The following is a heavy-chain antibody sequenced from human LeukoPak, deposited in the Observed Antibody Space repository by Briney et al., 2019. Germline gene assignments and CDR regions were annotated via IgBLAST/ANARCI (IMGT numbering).Heavy chain of an antibody. Sequence: PGGSLRLSCAASGFTFSDYYMSWIRQAPGKGLEWVSYISSSGSTIYYADSVKGRFTISRDNAKNSLYLQMNSLRAKDTAVYYCARPLYCSSTSCHTFDYWGQGTLVTVSS. D-gene: IGHD2-2*02. J-gene: IGHJ4*02. CDR1: GFTFSDYY. CDR3: ARPLYCSSTSCHTFDY. CDR2: ISSSGSTI. V-gene: IGHV3-11*04.